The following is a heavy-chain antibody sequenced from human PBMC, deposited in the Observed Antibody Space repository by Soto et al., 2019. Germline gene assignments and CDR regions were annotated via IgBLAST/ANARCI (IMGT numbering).Heavy chain of an antibody. J-gene: IGHJ4*02. CDR1: GYSFSTYW. CDR3: ARQIYDSDTGPNFQYYFDS. Sequence: GESLKISCEGSGYSFSTYWIHWVRQLPGKGLEWVGVIYPGDSDTRYSPSFQGHVTISATKSITTVSLQWSSLRASDTAMYYCARQIYDSDTGPNFQYYFDSWGQGTPVTVSS. D-gene: IGHD3-22*01. V-gene: IGHV5-51*01. CDR2: IYPGDSDT.